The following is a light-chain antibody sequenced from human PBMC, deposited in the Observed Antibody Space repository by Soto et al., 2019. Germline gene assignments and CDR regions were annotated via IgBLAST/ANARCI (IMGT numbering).Light chain of an antibody. J-gene: IGKJ1*01. CDR2: AAS. Sequence: DIQMTQSPSSVSASVGDRVTITCRASQGISSLLAWYQQKPGKAPKLLIYAASSLQSGVPSRFSGSGSGTEFTLTISSLQPDDFATYYCQQYNSYPWTFGQGTKVDIK. V-gene: IGKV1D-16*01. CDR1: QGISSL. CDR3: QQYNSYPWT.